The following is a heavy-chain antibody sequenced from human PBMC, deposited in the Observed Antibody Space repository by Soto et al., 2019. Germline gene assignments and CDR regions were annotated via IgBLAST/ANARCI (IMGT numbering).Heavy chain of an antibody. CDR2: IGTAGDT. J-gene: IGHJ1*01. D-gene: IGHD6-19*01. V-gene: IGHV3-13*01. Sequence: EVQLVESGGGLVQPGGSLRLSCAASGFTFSSYDMHWVRQATGKGLEWVSAIGTAGDTYYPGSVKGRFTISRENAKNSLYLQMNSLRAGDTAVYYCARGVAGRKHAPAYQLNPAEYFQHWGQGTLVTVSS. CDR1: GFTFSSYD. CDR3: ARGVAGRKHAPAYQLNPAEYFQH.